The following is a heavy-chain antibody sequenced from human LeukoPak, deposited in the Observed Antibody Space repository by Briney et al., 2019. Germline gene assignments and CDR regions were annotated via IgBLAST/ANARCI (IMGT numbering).Heavy chain of an antibody. D-gene: IGHD2-2*01. Sequence: WMGXXXXNDGDTNYAQKFQGRVTMTRDTSISTAHMEVSRLRSDDTAVYYCARANFLYCSSSTCLFDYWGQGTLVTVSS. J-gene: IGHJ4*02. CDR2: XXXNDGDT. V-gene: IGHV1-2*02. CDR3: ARANFLYCSSSTCLFDY.